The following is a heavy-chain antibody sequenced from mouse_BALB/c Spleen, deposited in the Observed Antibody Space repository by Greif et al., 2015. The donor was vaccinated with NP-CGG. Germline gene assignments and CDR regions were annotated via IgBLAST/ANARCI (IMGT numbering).Heavy chain of an antibody. CDR3: ARWLRRGDFDY. Sequence: EVKLVESGGDLVKPGGSLKLSCAASGFTFSSYGMSWVRPTPDKRLEWVATISSGGSYTYYPDSVKGRFTISRDNAKNTPDLQMSSVKSEDTAMYYCARWLRRGDFDYWGQGTTLTDSS. CDR1: GFTFSSYG. D-gene: IGHD2-2*01. CDR2: ISSGGSYT. V-gene: IGHV5-6*02. J-gene: IGHJ2*01.